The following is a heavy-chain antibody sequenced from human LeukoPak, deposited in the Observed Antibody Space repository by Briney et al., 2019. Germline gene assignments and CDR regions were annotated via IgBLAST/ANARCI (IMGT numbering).Heavy chain of an antibody. CDR3: ARDWYHAIDY. D-gene: IGHD1-14*01. CDR1: GFTFSSYS. J-gene: IGHJ4*02. CDR2: ISSSSTYI. Sequence: GGSLRLSCAVSGFTFSSYSINWVRQAPGKGLEWVSSISSSSTYIYYADSVKGRFTISRDNAKNTLYLQMNSLRVEDTAIYYCARDWYHAIDYWGQGALVTVSS. V-gene: IGHV3-21*01.